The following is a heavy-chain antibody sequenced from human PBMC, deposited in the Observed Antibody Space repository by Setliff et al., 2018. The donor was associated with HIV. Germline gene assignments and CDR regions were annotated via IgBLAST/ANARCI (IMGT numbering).Heavy chain of an antibody. CDR3: ARDRGYNFWSGYSNAFDI. J-gene: IGHJ3*02. CDR2: VYYSGGT. D-gene: IGHD3-3*01. V-gene: IGHV4-59*01. Sequence: SETLSLTCSVSGGSISSYYWSWIRQPPGKGLEWIGCVYYSGGTNYNPSLKSRVTISVDTSKNQFSLKLSSVTAADTAVYYCARDRGYNFWSGYSNAFDIWGQGTMVTVSS. CDR1: GGSISSYY.